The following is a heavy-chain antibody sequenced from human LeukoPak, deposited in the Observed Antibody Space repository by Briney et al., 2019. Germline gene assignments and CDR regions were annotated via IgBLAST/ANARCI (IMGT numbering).Heavy chain of an antibody. Sequence: SETLSLTCTVSGGSISSGGYYWSWIRQHPGKGLEWIGYIYYSGSTYYNPSLKSRVTISVDTSKNQFSLKLSSVTAADTAVYYCAIGVAAHSPNYFDYWGQGTLVTVSS. CDR2: IYYSGST. V-gene: IGHV4-31*03. D-gene: IGHD6-6*01. CDR3: AIGVAAHSPNYFDY. CDR1: GGSISSGGYY. J-gene: IGHJ4*02.